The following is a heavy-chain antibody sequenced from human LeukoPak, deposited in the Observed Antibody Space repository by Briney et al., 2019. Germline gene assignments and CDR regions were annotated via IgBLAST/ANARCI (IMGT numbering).Heavy chain of an antibody. CDR1: GGSFSSGDYY. J-gene: IGHJ5*02. CDR3: ASVYDSSGYSEVST. V-gene: IGHV4-30-4*01. D-gene: IGHD3-22*01. Sequence: SETLSLTCKVSGGSFSSGDYYWSWIRQSPGKGLEWIGNIYYSGSTYYNPSLKSRVTISVDTSKNQFSLKLTSVTAADTAVYYCASVYDSSGYSEVSTWGQGTLVTVSS. CDR2: IYYSGST.